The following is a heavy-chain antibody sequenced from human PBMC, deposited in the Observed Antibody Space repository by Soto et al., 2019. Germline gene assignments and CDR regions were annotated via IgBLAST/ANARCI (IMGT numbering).Heavy chain of an antibody. D-gene: IGHD3-3*01. CDR2: ISYDGSNK. V-gene: IGHV3-30-3*01. CDR1: GVSVSSYA. J-gene: IGHJ6*02. Sequence: PSWSLRLSCAASGVSVSSYAMDWVRQAPGKGLEWVAVISYDGSNKYYADSVKGRFTISRDNSKNTLYLQMNSLRAEDTAVYYCARDPTTITIFGVVTSRYYYGMDVWGQGTTVTVSS. CDR3: ARDPTTITIFGVVTSRYYYGMDV.